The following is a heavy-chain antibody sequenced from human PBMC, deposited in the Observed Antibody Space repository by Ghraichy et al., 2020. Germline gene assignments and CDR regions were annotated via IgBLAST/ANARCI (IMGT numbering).Heavy chain of an antibody. CDR1: GYTFTSYY. J-gene: IGHJ6*02. Sequence: ASVKVSCKASGYTFTSYYMHWMRQAPGQGLEWMGIINPSGGSTSYAQKFQGRVTMTRDTSTSTVYMELSSRRSEDTAVYYCARMEYCSGGSCYPQNYYYYGMDVWGQGTTVTVS. CDR3: ARMEYCSGGSCYPQNYYYYGMDV. D-gene: IGHD2-15*01. CDR2: INPSGGST. V-gene: IGHV1-46*01.